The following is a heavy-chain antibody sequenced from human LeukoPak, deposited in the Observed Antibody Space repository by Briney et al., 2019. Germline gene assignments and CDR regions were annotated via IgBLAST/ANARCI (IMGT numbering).Heavy chain of an antibody. CDR3: ATSGYDTSPEY. V-gene: IGHV4-39*01. CDR2: IYYSGST. J-gene: IGHJ4*02. D-gene: IGHD5-12*01. CDR1: GGSISSYY. Sequence: SETLSLTCTVSGGSISSYYWGWIRQPPGKGLEWIGSIYYSGSTYYNPSLKSRVTISVDTSKDQFSLKLSSVTAADTAVYYCATSGYDTSPEYWGQGTLVTVSS.